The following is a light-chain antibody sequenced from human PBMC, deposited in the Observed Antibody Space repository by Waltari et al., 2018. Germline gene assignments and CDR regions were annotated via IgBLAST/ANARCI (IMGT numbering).Light chain of an antibody. Sequence: DIQMTQSPSTLSASLGDRVTITCRASQNINNWVAWYQQKPGKAPNLLIYKASSLESGVPSRFSGSGSGAEFTLTISSLQPDDSATYYCQQYGGYPWMFGQGTKVEIK. CDR3: QQYGGYPWM. V-gene: IGKV1-5*03. J-gene: IGKJ1*01. CDR2: KAS. CDR1: QNINNW.